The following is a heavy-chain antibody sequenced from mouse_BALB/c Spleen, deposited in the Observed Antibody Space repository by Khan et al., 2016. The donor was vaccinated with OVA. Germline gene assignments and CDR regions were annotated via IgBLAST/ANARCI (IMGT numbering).Heavy chain of an antibody. Sequence: QVQLKQSGAELVRPGASVKLSCRTSGYIFTNYWIHWVKQRSGQGLEWIARIYPGTDNTYYNEKLKDKATLTADRSSSTAYMQLSSLKSEDSAVYFWAREGSLCYFVYGGQGTTLTVSS. V-gene: IGHV1-76*01. CDR2: IYPGTDNT. J-gene: IGHJ2*01. CDR3: AREGSLCYFVY. CDR1: GYIFTNYW.